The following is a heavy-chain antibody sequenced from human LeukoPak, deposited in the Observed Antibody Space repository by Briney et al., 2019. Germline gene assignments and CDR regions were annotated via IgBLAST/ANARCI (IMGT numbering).Heavy chain of an antibody. V-gene: IGHV6-1*01. CDR3: ARDGADPLDS. CDR2: TYFRSKWYN. J-gene: IGHJ4*02. CDR1: GDSVSTNNAA. D-gene: IGHD3-16*01. Sequence: KPSQTPSLTCAISGDSVSTNNAAWNWIRQSPSRGLEWLGWTYFRSKWYNDYAVSVKSRINISADTSKNQFSLHLNSVTPDDTAVYFCARDGADPLDSWGQGTLVTVSS.